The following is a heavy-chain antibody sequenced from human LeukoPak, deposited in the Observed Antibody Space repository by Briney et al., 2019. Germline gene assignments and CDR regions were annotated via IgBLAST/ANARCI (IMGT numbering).Heavy chain of an antibody. CDR2: INHSGGT. J-gene: IGHJ3*02. D-gene: IGHD4-23*01. V-gene: IGHV4-34*01. CDR1: GGSFSGYY. Sequence: SETLSLTCAVYGGSFSGYYWSWIRQPPGKGLEWIGEINHSGGTNYNPSLKSRVTISVDTSKNQFSLKLSSVTAADTAVYYCARGRYAGSPAPTDIWGQGTMVTVSS. CDR3: ARGRYAGSPAPTDI.